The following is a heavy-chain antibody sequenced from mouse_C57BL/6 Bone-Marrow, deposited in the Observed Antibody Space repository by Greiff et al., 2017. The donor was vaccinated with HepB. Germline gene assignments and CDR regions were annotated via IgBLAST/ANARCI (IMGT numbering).Heavy chain of an antibody. Sequence: VQLQQPGAELVKPGASVKMSCKASGYTFTSYWITWVKQRPGQGLEWIGDIYPGSGSTNYNEKFKSKATLTVDTSSSTAYMQLSSLTSEDSAVYYCASQYYYGSSFDYWGQGTTLTVSS. CDR2: IYPGSGST. CDR1: GYTFTSYW. CDR3: ASQYYYGSSFDY. J-gene: IGHJ2*01. D-gene: IGHD1-1*01. V-gene: IGHV1-55*01.